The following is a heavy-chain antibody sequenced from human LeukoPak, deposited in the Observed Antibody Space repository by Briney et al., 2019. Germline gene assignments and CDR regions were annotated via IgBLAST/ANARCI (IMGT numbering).Heavy chain of an antibody. D-gene: IGHD1-26*01. CDR2: INQDGGEK. CDR3: AKGKWYSGTYHFDY. V-gene: IGHV3-7*03. Sequence: GGSLRLSCAASGFTFSSYWMTWVRQAPGKGLEWVANINQDGGEKYYVDSAKGRSTISRDNAKNSLYLQMNSLRAEDTALYYCAKGKWYSGTYHFDYWGQGTLVTVSS. J-gene: IGHJ4*02. CDR1: GFTFSSYW.